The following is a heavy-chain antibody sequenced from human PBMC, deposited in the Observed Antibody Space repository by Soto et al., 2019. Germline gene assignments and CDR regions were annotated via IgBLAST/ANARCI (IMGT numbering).Heavy chain of an antibody. CDR2: ISAYNGNK. V-gene: IGHV1-18*04. CDR3: ARTGGGMAARHLEY. Sequence: ASVKVSCKASGYMFTTYGLSWVRQAPGQGLEWMAWISAYNGNKKYAQKFQDRVTMTIHTSSTTVSMELRNLTSEDTAIYYCARTGGGMAARHLEYWGQGTLVTVSS. D-gene: IGHD6-6*01. J-gene: IGHJ4*02. CDR1: GYMFTTYG.